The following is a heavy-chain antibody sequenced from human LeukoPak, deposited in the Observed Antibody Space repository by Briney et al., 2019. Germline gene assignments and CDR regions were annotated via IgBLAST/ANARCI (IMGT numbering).Heavy chain of an antibody. V-gene: IGHV3-9*01. Sequence: PGGSLRLSCAASGFTFDDYAMHWARQAPGKGLEWVSGISWNSGSIGYADSVKGRFTISRDNAKNSLYLQMNSLRAEDTALYYCAKESVGATSLDYWGQGTLVTVSS. CDR3: AKESVGATSLDY. J-gene: IGHJ4*02. CDR2: ISWNSGSI. D-gene: IGHD1-26*01. CDR1: GFTFDDYA.